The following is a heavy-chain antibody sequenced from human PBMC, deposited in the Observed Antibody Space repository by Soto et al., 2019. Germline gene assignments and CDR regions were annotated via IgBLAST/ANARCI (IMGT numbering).Heavy chain of an antibody. V-gene: IGHV3-53*01. Sequence: GGSLRLSCAASGFTVSSNYMSWVRQAPGKGLEWVSVIYSGGSTYYADSVKSRFTISRDNSKNTLYLQMNSLRAEDTAVYYCASRRYCTNGVCYTPNYYYYYGMDVWGQGTTVTVS. D-gene: IGHD2-8*01. CDR3: ASRRYCTNGVCYTPNYYYYYGMDV. CDR2: IYSGGST. J-gene: IGHJ6*02. CDR1: GFTVSSNY.